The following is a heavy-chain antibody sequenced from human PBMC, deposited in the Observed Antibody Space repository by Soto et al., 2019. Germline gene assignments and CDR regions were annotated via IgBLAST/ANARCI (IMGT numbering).Heavy chain of an antibody. Sequence: QVQLVESGGGVVQPGRSLRLSCAVSGFTVSTYGMHWVRQAPGKGLEWVAVISRDGGTKYYADSEKGRFTISKDNSRNTLFLKMNNLRGDDMAVYYCTGEVASGYWGQGTLVTVSS. J-gene: IGHJ4*02. CDR3: TGEVASGY. CDR2: ISRDGGTK. CDR1: GFTVSTYG. D-gene: IGHD2-8*02. V-gene: IGHV3-30*03.